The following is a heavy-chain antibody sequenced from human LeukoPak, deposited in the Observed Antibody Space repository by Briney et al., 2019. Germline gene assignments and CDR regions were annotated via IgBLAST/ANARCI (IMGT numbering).Heavy chain of an antibody. CDR1: GFTFSSYS. Sequence: PGGSLRLSCAASGFTFSSYSMNWVRQAPGKGLEWVSSISSSSSYIYYADSVKGRFTISRDNAKNSLYLQMNSLRAEDTAVYYCARRKGTQDSSSFHYWGQGTLVTVSS. D-gene: IGHD6-13*01. V-gene: IGHV3-21*01. J-gene: IGHJ4*02. CDR3: ARRKGTQDSSSFHY. CDR2: ISSSSSYI.